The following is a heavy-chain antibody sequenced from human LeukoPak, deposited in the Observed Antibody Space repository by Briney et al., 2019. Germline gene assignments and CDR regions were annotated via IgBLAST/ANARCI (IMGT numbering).Heavy chain of an antibody. Sequence: SETLSLTCTVSGGSISSSSSYWGSIRQPPGKGLEWIGSCYYSGSTYYNPSLKSRVTISVDTSKNQFSLKLSSVTAADTAVYYCARQRGYYDSSGYYYGYYFDYWGQGTLVTVSS. CDR3: ARQRGYYDSSGYYYGYYFDY. D-gene: IGHD3-22*01. J-gene: IGHJ4*02. V-gene: IGHV4-39*01. CDR2: CYYSGST. CDR1: GGSISSSSSY.